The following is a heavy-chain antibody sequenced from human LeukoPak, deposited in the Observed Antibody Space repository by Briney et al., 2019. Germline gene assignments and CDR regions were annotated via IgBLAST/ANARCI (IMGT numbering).Heavy chain of an antibody. V-gene: IGHV6-1*01. Sequence: SQTLSLTCAISGDSVPSNSGAWNWIRQSPSRGLEWLGRTYYRSQWSNDFALSVKSRISINPDTSKNHFSLQLNSVTPEDTAVYYCARMVGATRSFDYWGQGALVTVSS. CDR2: TYYRSQWSN. CDR3: ARMVGATRSFDY. CDR1: GDSVPSNSGA. J-gene: IGHJ4*02. D-gene: IGHD1-26*01.